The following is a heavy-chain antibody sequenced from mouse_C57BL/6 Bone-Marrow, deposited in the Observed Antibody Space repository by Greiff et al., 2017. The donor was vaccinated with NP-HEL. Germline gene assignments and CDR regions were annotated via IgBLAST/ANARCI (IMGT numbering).Heavy chain of an antibody. CDR1: GFTFSSYA. CDR2: ISDGGSYT. CDR3: AREEYDYDGGDFDY. D-gene: IGHD2-4*01. Sequence: EVKLMESGGGLVKPGGSLKLSCAASGFTFSSYAMSWVRQTPEKRLEWVATISDGGSYTYYPDNVKGRFTISRDNAKNNLYLQMSHLKSEDTAMYYCAREEYDYDGGDFDYWGQGTTLTVSS. J-gene: IGHJ2*01. V-gene: IGHV5-4*01.